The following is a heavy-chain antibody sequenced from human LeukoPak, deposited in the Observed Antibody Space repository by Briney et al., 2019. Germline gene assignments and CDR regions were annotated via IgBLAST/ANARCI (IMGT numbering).Heavy chain of an antibody. J-gene: IGHJ4*02. D-gene: IGHD3-10*01. V-gene: IGHV5-51*01. Sequence: GESLKISCESSGYTFTNYWIAWVRQMPGKGLEWVGLIYPGDSDTKYRPSFQGQVTISADKSINTAYLQWSSLEAPDTAIYYCARSGDRGHYFDYWGQGTLVTVSS. CDR3: ARSGDRGHYFDY. CDR1: GYTFTNYW. CDR2: IYPGDSDT.